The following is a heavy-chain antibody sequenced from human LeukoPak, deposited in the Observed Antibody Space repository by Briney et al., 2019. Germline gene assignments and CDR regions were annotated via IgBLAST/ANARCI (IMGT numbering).Heavy chain of an antibody. D-gene: IGHD3-9*01. CDR1: GYTFTSYD. CDR2: MNPNSGNT. Sequence: GASVKVSCKASGYTFTSYDINWVRQATGQGLEWMGWMNPNSGNTGYAQKFQGRVTMTRNTSISTAYMELSSLRSEDTAVYYCAREGSADILTGFRDWGQGTLVTVSS. J-gene: IGHJ4*02. V-gene: IGHV1-8*01. CDR3: AREGSADILTGFRD.